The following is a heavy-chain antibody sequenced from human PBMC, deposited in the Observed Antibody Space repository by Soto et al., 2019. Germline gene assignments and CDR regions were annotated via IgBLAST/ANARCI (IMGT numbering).Heavy chain of an antibody. D-gene: IGHD6-19*01. V-gene: IGHV1-69*13. CDR2: IIPIFGTA. J-gene: IGHJ4*02. CDR1: GGTFSSYA. CDR3: ARDAAQLSGWYWYYY. Sequence: SSVKVSCKASGGTFSSYAISWVRQAPGQGLEWMGGIIPIFGTANYAQKFQGRVTITADESTSTAYMELSSLRSEDTAVYYCARDAAQLSGWYWYYYCGQRTLVTVSS.